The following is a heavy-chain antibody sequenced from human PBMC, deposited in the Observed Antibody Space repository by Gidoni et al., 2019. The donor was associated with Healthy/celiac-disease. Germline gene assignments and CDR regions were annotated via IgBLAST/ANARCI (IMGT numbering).Heavy chain of an antibody. V-gene: IGHV1-3*01. CDR2: INAGNGNT. CDR1: GYTFTSYA. J-gene: IGHJ6*02. Sequence: QVQLVQSGAEVKKPGASVKVSCKASGYTFTSYAMHWVRQAPGQRLEGMGWINAGNGNTKYSQKFQGRVTMTRDTSASTAYMELSSLRSEDTAVYYCARTVLDIVVVRGYYYGMDVWGQGTTVTVSS. D-gene: IGHD2-2*03. CDR3: ARTVLDIVVVRGYYYGMDV.